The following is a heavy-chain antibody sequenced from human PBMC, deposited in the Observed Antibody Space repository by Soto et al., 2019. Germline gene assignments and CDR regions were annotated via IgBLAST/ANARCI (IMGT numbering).Heavy chain of an antibody. CDR1: GGSISSGDYY. V-gene: IGHV4-30-4*01. CDR2: IYYSGST. D-gene: IGHD1-26*01. CDR3: ASYEIVGATLFDY. Sequence: SETLSLTCTVSGGSISSGDYYWSWIRQPPGKGLEWIGYIYYSGSTYYNPSLKSRVTISVDTSKNQFSLKLSSVTAADTAVYYCASYEIVGATLFDYWGQGTLVTVSS. J-gene: IGHJ4*02.